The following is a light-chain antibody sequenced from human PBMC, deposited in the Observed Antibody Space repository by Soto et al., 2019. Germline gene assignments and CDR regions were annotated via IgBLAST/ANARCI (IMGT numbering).Light chain of an antibody. CDR3: MQTRQTPIT. CDR2: LGS. Sequence: DIVMTQSPVSLPVTPGEPASISCRASQSLLHSGGHNFLDWYLQKPGQSPQVLIYLGSNRASGVPDRFSGSVSGADFTLQISSVEAEEVGGYYCMQTRQTPITFGRGTKVELK. V-gene: IGKV2-28*01. CDR1: QSLLHSGGHNF. J-gene: IGKJ4*01.